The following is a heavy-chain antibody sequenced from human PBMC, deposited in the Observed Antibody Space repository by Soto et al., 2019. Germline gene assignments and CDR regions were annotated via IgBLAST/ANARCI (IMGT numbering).Heavy chain of an antibody. D-gene: IGHD2-15*01. CDR2: ISSDGSNK. V-gene: IGHV3-30*18. J-gene: IGHJ6*02. CDR1: GFIFSSAG. Sequence: QVQLVESGGGGVQPGRSLRLSCAASGFIFSSAGMHWVRQAPGKGLEWVAAISSDGSNKFYADSMKGRFTISRDNSKNTLYLQMNSLRVEDAAVSFCAKDMGFVAVVPPVDAGYGLDVWGQGTTVTFSS. CDR3: AKDMGFVAVVPPVDAGYGLDV.